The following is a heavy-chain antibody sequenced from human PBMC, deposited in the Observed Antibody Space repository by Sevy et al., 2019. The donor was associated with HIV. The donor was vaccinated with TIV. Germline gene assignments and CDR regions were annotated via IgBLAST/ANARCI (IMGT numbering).Heavy chain of an antibody. D-gene: IGHD2-2*01. CDR1: GGTFSSYA. CDR3: AREDCSSTSCFLHYLNYYYYGMDV. V-gene: IGHV1-69*13. Sequence: ASEKVSCKASGGTFSSYAISWVRQAPGQGLEWMGGIIPIFGTANYAQKFQGRVTITADESTSTAYKELRSLRSEDTAVYYCAREDCSSTSCFLHYLNYYYYGMDVWGQGTTVTVSS. J-gene: IGHJ6*02. CDR2: IIPIFGTA.